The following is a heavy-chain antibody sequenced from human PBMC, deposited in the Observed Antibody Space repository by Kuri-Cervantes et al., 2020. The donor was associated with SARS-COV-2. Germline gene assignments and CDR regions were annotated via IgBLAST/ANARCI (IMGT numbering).Heavy chain of an antibody. Sequence: GGSLRSSCAASGFTFSSNSMNWVRQAPGKGLEWVSSISSSSSYIYYEDSVKGRFTISRDNDKNSLYLQMNSLRAEDTAIYYCAKAGQCGGANCYSFDDWGQGTLVTVSS. V-gene: IGHV3-21*04. CDR1: GFTFSSNS. CDR2: ISSSSSYI. D-gene: IGHD2-21*01. J-gene: IGHJ4*02. CDR3: AKAGQCGGANCYSFDD.